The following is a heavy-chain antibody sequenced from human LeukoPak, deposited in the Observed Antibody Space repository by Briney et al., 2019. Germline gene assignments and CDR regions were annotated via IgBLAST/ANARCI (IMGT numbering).Heavy chain of an antibody. CDR2: IYYSGST. V-gene: IGHV4-30-4*01. D-gene: IGHD3-22*01. J-gene: IGHJ1*01. CDR1: GGSISSGDYY. CDR3: ARVDNDYYDSSGYPGYFQH. Sequence: SQTLSLTCTVSGGSISSGDYYWSWIRQPPGKGLEWIGYIYYSGSTYCNPSLKSRVTISVDTSKNQFSLKLSSVTAADTAVYYCARVDNDYYDSSGYPGYFQHWGQGTLVTVSS.